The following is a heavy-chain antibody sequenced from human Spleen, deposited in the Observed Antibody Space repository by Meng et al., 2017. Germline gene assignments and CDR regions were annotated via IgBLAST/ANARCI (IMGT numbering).Heavy chain of an antibody. D-gene: IGHD3-10*01. CDR2: VYSDGSP. J-gene: IGHJ3*02. V-gene: IGHV3-53*01. Sequence: EVQLVESGGGLIQSGESLRLSCDASAFPVTQSFMGWVRQAPGKGLEWVSLVYSDGSPHYADSVKGRFTISRDKSKNTLYLHMNNLSAEDTAVYYCTRDSRGPGDAFDIWGQGTLVTVSS. CDR3: TRDSRGPGDAFDI. CDR1: AFPVTQSF.